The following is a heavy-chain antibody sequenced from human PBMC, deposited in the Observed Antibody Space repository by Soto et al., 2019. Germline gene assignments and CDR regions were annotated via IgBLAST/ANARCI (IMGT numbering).Heavy chain of an antibody. CDR2: IIPTLGIA. CDR1: GGTFSSYT. V-gene: IGHV1-69*02. J-gene: IGHJ5*02. Sequence: QVQLVQSGAEVKKPGSSVKVSCKASGGTFSSYTISWVRQAPGQGLEWMGRIIPTLGIANYAQRFQGRLMITGDNTTSTGDMELSSLIAEDTAVYYCASGIGGSSWYVGGFDPWGQGTLVTVSS. CDR3: ASGIGGSSWYVGGFDP. D-gene: IGHD6-13*01.